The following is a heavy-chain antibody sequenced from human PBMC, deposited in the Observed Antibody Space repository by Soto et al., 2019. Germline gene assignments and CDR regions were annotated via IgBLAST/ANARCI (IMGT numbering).Heavy chain of an antibody. D-gene: IGHD6-6*01. J-gene: IGHJ5*02. CDR2: INAGNGNT. Sequence: PGASVKVSCKASGYTFTSYAMHWVRQAPGQRLEWMGWINAGNGNTKYSQKFQGRVTITRDTSASTAYMELSSLRSEDTAVYYCARERAAYSSSSYNWFDPWGQGTLVTVSS. V-gene: IGHV1-3*01. CDR3: ARERAAYSSSSYNWFDP. CDR1: GYTFTSYA.